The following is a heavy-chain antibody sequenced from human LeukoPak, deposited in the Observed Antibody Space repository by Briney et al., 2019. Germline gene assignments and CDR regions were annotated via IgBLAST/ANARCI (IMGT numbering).Heavy chain of an antibody. CDR3: ARDRAATRTNWFDP. D-gene: IGHD2-15*01. Sequence: PSETLSLTCTVSGGSISSGSYYWSWIRQPAGKGLEWIGRIYTSGSTNYNSSLKSRVTISVDTSKNQFSLKLSSVTAADTAVYYCARDRAATRTNWFDPWGQGTLVTVSS. V-gene: IGHV4-61*02. CDR2: IYTSGST. J-gene: IGHJ5*02. CDR1: GGSISSGSYY.